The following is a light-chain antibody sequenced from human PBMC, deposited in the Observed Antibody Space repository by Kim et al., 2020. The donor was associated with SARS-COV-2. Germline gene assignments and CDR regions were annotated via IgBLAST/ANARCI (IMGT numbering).Light chain of an antibody. CDR2: AAS. CDR1: RNIGSY. CDR3: QQLSSFPIT. Sequence: GERVTITCRASRNIGSYLAWYQQKSGKAPKLLIYAASTLQSGVPSRFSGSGSGTEFTLTITSLQPEDFATYSCQQLSSFPITFGQGTRL. V-gene: IGKV1-9*01. J-gene: IGKJ5*01.